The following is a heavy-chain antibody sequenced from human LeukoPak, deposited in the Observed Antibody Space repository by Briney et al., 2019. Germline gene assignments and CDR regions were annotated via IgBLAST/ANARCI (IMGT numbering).Heavy chain of an antibody. Sequence: SETLSLTCAVYGGSLSGYYWSWIRQSPGKGLEWIGEINHTGSTNYNPSLRSRVTISVDTSKNQFSLKLSSVTTADTAVYYCAMSITMIIVIIKRPPTIDYWGQGTLVTVSS. CDR1: GGSLSGYY. J-gene: IGHJ4*02. D-gene: IGHD3-22*01. CDR3: AMSITMIIVIIKRPPTIDY. V-gene: IGHV4-34*01. CDR2: INHTGST.